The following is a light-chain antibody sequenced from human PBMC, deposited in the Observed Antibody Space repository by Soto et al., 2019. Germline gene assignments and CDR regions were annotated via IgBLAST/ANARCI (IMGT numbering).Light chain of an antibody. CDR2: SAS. J-gene: IGKJ3*01. V-gene: IGKV1-39*01. CDR3: LESYNGPFT. Sequence: DIQMTQSPSSLSASVGERVTVTCRAGQSISRYLNWYQQRPGKAPNLLIYSASSLQTGVPSRFSGSGSGTDFTLTITNLQPEYCATYYCLESYNGPFTFGPGTKVDL. CDR1: QSISRY.